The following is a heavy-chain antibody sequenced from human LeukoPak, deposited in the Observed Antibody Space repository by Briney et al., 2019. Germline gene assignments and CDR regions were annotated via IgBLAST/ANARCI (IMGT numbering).Heavy chain of an antibody. J-gene: IGHJ4*02. CDR1: GFTFSSYS. CDR3: ARDPTSPLAATHPDY. CDR2: ISSSSSYI. D-gene: IGHD2-15*01. V-gene: IGHV3-21*01. Sequence: AGGSLRLSCAASGFTFSSYSMNWVRQAPGKGLEWVSSISSSSSYIYYADSVKGRFTISRDNAKNSLYLQMNSLRAEDTAVYYCARDPTSPLAATHPDYWGQGTLVTVSS.